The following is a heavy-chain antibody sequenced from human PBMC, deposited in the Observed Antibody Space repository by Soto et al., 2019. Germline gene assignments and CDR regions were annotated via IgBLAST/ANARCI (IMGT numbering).Heavy chain of an antibody. V-gene: IGHV3-30-3*01. CDR3: SKMITMVRGVTPRGFDP. Sequence: GGSLRLSCAASGFTFSSYAMHWVRQAPGKGLEWVAVISYDGSNKYYADSVKGRFTISRDNSKNTLYLQMNSLRAEDTAVYYCSKMITMVRGVTPRGFDPWGQGALVTVSS. J-gene: IGHJ5*02. D-gene: IGHD3-10*01. CDR2: ISYDGSNK. CDR1: GFTFSSYA.